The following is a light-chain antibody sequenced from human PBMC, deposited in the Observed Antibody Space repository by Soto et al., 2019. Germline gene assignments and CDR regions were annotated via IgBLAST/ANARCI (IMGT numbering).Light chain of an antibody. J-gene: IGKJ1*01. CDR2: GAS. CDR1: QSVDIN. CDR3: QPDGSSPWT. Sequence: IVFTQSPGTLSLSPGERATLSSRSSQSVDINLAWYLQKPCQAPSLLIYGASSRATGIPDRFSGSGSGTDSTLTISSLEPEDFAVYYCQPDGSSPWTFGQGTKVDI. V-gene: IGKV3-20*01.